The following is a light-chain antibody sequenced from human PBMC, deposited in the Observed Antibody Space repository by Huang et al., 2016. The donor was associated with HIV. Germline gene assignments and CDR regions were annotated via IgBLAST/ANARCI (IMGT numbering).Light chain of an antibody. CDR1: QSFTTW. CDR2: DVS. Sequence: DIQMTQSPSTLSASVGDRVTITCRASQSFTTWLAWYQQKPGKAPKLLIYDVSSLESGVPSRFSCSGSGTEFTLTISSLQPDDFATYYCQQYDGYPWTFGQGTKVEIK. V-gene: IGKV1-5*01. J-gene: IGKJ1*01. CDR3: QQYDGYPWT.